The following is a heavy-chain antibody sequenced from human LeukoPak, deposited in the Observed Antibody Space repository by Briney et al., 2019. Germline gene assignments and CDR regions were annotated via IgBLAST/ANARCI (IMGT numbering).Heavy chain of an antibody. CDR2: IYYSGTT. J-gene: IGHJ4*02. V-gene: IGHV4-59*08. D-gene: IGHD3-16*02. Sequence: SETLSLTCTVSGGSISYYYWSWIRQPPGKGLEWIGYIYYSGTTNYDPSLKSRVTISVDTSKNQFSLKLSSVTAADTAVYYCARHLKTGIVKAHFDYWGQGTLVTVSS. CDR3: ARHLKTGIVKAHFDY. CDR1: GGSISYYY.